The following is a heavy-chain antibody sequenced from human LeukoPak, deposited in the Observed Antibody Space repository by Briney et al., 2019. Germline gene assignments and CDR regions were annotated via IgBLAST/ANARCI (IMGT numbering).Heavy chain of an antibody. D-gene: IGHD3-3*01. V-gene: IGHV1-69*02. CDR1: GGTFSSYT. CDR2: IIPILGIA. Sequence: SVKVSCKASGGTFSSYTISWVRQAPGQGLEWMGRIIPILGIANYAQKFQGRVTITADKSTSTAYMELSSLRSEDTAVYYCAQYDFWSGYLADDAFDIWGPGTMVTVSS. J-gene: IGHJ3*02. CDR3: AQYDFWSGYLADDAFDI.